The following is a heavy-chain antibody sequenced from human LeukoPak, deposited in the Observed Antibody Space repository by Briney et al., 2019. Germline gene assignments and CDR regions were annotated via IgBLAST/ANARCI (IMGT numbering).Heavy chain of an antibody. V-gene: IGHV4-39*02. Sequence: SETLSLTGAGSGGSIISNSYDGRWIRQPPGKGLEWIGSIYYSGSTYYNPSLKSRVTISVDTSKNHFSLKLSSVTAADTAVYYCASTVAPVPSRGVGRYYFDYWGQGILVTVSS. CDR2: IYYSGST. D-gene: IGHD6-19*01. CDR3: ASTVAPVPSRGVGRYYFDY. CDR1: GGSIISNSYD. J-gene: IGHJ4*02.